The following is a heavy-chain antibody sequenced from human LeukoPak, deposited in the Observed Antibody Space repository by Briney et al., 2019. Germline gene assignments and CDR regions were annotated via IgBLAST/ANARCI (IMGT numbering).Heavy chain of an antibody. J-gene: IGHJ4*02. CDR2: ISGSGGST. CDR3: AKDSQTYDSSGYDFRPDY. D-gene: IGHD3-22*01. Sequence: GGSLRLSCAASGFTFSSYAMSWVRQAPGKGLEWVSAISGSGGSTYYADSVKGRFTISRDNSKNTLYLQMNSLRAEDTAVYYCAKDSQTYDSSGYDFRPDYWGQGTLVTVSS. CDR1: GFTFSSYA. V-gene: IGHV3-23*01.